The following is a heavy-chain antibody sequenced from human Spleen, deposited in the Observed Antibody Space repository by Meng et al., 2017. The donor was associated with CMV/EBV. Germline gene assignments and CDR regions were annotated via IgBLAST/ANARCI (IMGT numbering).Heavy chain of an antibody. J-gene: IGHJ6*02. CDR1: GYTFTTYS. D-gene: IGHD2-8*01. CDR2: VSPYNGNT. V-gene: IGHV1-18*01. Sequence: ASVKVSCKSSGYTFTTYSISWLRQAHGQGLEWMGWVSPYNGNTKYAQKVQGRVTMTTDTSTSTAYMELRSLRSDDTAVYYCARDTPIMVYAIPPALYGMDVWGQGTTVTVSS. CDR3: ARDTPIMVYAIPPALYGMDV.